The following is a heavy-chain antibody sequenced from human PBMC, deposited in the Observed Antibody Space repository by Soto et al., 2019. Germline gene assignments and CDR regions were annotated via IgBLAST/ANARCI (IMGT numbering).Heavy chain of an antibody. CDR2: IIPIFGTA. CDR3: ARDCSSTSCYSFRVGATAAFDI. V-gene: IGHV1-69*13. D-gene: IGHD2-2*01. Sequence: ASVKVSCKASGGTFSSYAISWVRQAPGQGLEWMGGIIPIFGTANYAQKFQGRVTITADESTSTAYMELSSLRSEDTAVYYCARDCSSTSCYSFRVGATAAFDIWGQGTMVTVSS. CDR1: GGTFSSYA. J-gene: IGHJ3*02.